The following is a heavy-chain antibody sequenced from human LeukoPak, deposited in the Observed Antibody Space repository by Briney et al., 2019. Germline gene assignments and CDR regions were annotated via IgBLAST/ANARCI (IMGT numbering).Heavy chain of an antibody. J-gene: IGHJ4*02. V-gene: IGHV4-34*01. D-gene: IGHD3-22*01. CDR2: INHGGAT. CDR1: GGSFSGYF. CDR3: ARGRESYYGNSGYSFGRYFDY. Sequence: SETLSLTCDVSGGSFSGYFWNWIRQPPGKGLEYIGEINHGGATILNPSLKSRVTISIDTSRNQFSLKLSSVTAADTAVYYCARGRESYYGNSGYSFGRYFDYWAREPWSPSPQ.